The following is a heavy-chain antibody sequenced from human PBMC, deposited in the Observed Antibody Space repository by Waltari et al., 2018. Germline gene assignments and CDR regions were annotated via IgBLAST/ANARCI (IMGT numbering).Heavy chain of an antibody. CDR1: GGSINSEFYY. Sequence: VELQESGPGLVKPSQTLSLTCSVSGGSINSEFYYWNWIRQPAGKGLEWIGGIYTSGDTNYNPALKTRVNISVDTSRNQFSLKLTSVTAADTAVYYCARDLRHPSYYDFSFDTWGQGSLVTVSS. D-gene: IGHD3-3*01. CDR3: ARDLRHPSYYDFSFDT. V-gene: IGHV4-61*02. CDR2: IYTSGDT. J-gene: IGHJ5*02.